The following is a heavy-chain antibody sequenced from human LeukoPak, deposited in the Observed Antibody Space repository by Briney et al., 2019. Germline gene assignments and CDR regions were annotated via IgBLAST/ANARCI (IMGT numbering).Heavy chain of an antibody. CDR2: IFYSGST. V-gene: IGHV4-39*02. CDR1: GVSISSSSYY. D-gene: IGHD5-18*01. CDR3: ARLRGYSYDY. Sequence: PSETLSLTCAVSGVSISSSSYYWDWIRRPPGKGLEWIGNIFYSGSTYYNPSLKSRVTISVDTSKNHFSLKLSSVTAADTAVYYCARLRGYSYDYWGQGTLVTVSS. J-gene: IGHJ4*02.